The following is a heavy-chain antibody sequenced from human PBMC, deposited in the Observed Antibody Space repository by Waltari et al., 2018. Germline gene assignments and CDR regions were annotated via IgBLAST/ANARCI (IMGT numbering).Heavy chain of an antibody. CDR1: GGSISSSSYY. Sequence: QLQLQESGPGLVKPSETLSLTCTVSGGSISSSSYYWGWIRQPPGKGLEWIGSIYYSGSTYYNPSLKSRVTISVDTSKNQFSLKLSSVTAADTAVYYCARQVSVGDSSGYDGYFDLWGRGTLVTVSS. CDR3: ARQVSVGDSSGYDGYFDL. D-gene: IGHD3-22*01. CDR2: IYYSGST. J-gene: IGHJ2*01. V-gene: IGHV4-39*01.